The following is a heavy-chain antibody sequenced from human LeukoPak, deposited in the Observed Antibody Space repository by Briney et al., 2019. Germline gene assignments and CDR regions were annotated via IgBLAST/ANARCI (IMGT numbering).Heavy chain of an antibody. Sequence: PGESLKISCKGSESSFTGYWISWARQMPGKGLEWMGRIDPSDSYTNYSPSFQGHVTISADKSISTVYLQWSSLKASSTAMYYCARHAAGIVVAGKWGQGTLVTVSS. J-gene: IGHJ4*02. CDR1: ESSFTGYW. D-gene: IGHD6-19*01. V-gene: IGHV5-10-1*01. CDR3: ARHAAGIVVAGK. CDR2: IDPSDSYT.